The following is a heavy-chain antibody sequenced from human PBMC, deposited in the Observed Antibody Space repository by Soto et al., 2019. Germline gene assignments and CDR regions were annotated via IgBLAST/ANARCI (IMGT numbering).Heavy chain of an antibody. CDR3: ARAVGEPMHAFDV. CDR1: GNTFSRFG. Sequence: QVQLVQSGPEVKKPGASVKVSCKASGNTFSRFGISWVRQAPGQGLEWMGWISAYNRFTNYAQNFQGRATMTTDTSTRTAYVELRSLRSDDTAVSYCARAVGEPMHAFDVWGQGTMVTVSS. CDR2: ISAYNRFT. J-gene: IGHJ3*01. V-gene: IGHV1-18*04. D-gene: IGHD3-10*01.